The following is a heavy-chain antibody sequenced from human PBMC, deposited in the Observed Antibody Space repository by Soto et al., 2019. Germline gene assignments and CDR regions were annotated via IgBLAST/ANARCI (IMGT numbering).Heavy chain of an antibody. J-gene: IGHJ3*01. CDR1: GGSISTYY. D-gene: IGHD6-13*01. V-gene: IGHV4-59*08. CDR2: IYYSGST. CDR3: ARPAEANEVRRAFDF. Sequence: QVQLQESGPGLVKPSETLSLTCTVSGGSISTYYWSWIRQPPGKGLEWIGHIYYSGSTYYNPSLKSRVTISVDTSKNQFSLKLNSVTAADTAMYYCARPAEANEVRRAFDFWGQGTMVTVSS.